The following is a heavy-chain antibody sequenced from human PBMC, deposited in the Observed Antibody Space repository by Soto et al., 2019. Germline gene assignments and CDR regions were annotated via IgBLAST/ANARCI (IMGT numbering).Heavy chain of an antibody. CDR1: GDSVSSNTAS. D-gene: IGHD5-12*01. CDR2: TYFRSKWYN. J-gene: IGHJ5*02. V-gene: IGHV6-1*01. Sequence: SQTLSLTCAISGDSVSSNTASCNCISQSPSIGLEWLGRTYFRSKWYNDYAVSVKSRIIINPDTSNNQFSLQLNSVTPEDTAVYFCAKGDNLGPKTGYAFDPWGQGIMVTVS. CDR3: AKGDNLGPKTGYAFDP.